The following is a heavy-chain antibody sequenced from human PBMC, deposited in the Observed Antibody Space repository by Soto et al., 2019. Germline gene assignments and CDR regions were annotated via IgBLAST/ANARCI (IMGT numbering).Heavy chain of an antibody. CDR3: AKDYGSSAWPKYFDY. V-gene: IGHV3-30-3*01. J-gene: IGHJ4*02. CDR1: GFIFSGYA. Sequence: GGSLRLSCAASGFIFSGYAMHWVRQAPGKGLEWVAVISYNGNSQYYADSVKGRFTISRDNSKKTLYVQMNSLRDEDTAVYYWAKDYGSSAWPKYFDYWGQGTLVTVSS. D-gene: IGHD6-19*01. CDR2: ISYNGNSQ.